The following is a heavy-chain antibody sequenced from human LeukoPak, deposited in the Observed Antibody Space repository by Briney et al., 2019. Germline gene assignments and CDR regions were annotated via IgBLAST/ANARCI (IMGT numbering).Heavy chain of an antibody. CDR2: IHWNGGRT. CDR3: ARSARLMKGVVEVTALDD. V-gene: IGHV3-20*04. D-gene: IGHD3-3*01. CDR1: GFTFDNYG. J-gene: IGHJ4*02. Sequence: GGSLRLSCAASGFTFDNYGINWVRQAPGKGLEWVSRIHWNGGRTGYADSVKGRFTIARDNAKNSVYLEMNSLRADDTAVYYCARSARLMKGVVEVTALDDWGQGTLVTVSS.